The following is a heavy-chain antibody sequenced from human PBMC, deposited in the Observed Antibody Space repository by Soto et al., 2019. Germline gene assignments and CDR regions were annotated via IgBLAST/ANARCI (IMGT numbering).Heavy chain of an antibody. CDR1: GGSISSYY. Sequence: QVQLQESGPGLVKPSETLSLTCTVSGGSISSYYWSWIRQPPGKGLEWIGYIYYSGSTNYNPSLNSLINISVDTSKNQFSLKLSSVTAADTAVYYCARGRRGPHFDYWGQGTLVTVSS. J-gene: IGHJ4*02. CDR3: ARGRRGPHFDY. CDR2: IYYSGST. V-gene: IGHV4-59*01.